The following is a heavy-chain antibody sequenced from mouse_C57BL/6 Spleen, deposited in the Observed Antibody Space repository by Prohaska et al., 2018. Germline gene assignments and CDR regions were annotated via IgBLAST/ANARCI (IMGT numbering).Heavy chain of an antibody. CDR3: ARTFDY. CDR2: INPNNGGT. Sequence: SVKISCKASGYTFTDYYMNWVKQSHGKSLEWIGDINPNNGGTSYNQKFKGKETLTVDKSSSTAYMELSSLTSEDSAVYYCARTFDYWGQGTTLTVSS. CDR1: GYTFTDYY. V-gene: IGHV1-26*01. J-gene: IGHJ2*01.